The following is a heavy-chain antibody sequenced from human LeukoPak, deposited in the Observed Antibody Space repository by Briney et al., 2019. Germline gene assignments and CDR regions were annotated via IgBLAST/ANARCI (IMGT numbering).Heavy chain of an antibody. CDR1: GFTFSSYE. J-gene: IGHJ6*03. D-gene: IGHD5-18*01. CDR2: IISSGSTI. Sequence: GGSLRLSCAASGFTFSSYETNWVRQAPGKGLEWVSYIISSGSTIYYADSVKGRFTISRDNAKNSLYLQMNSLRAEDTAVYYCARPGYSYGYYYYYYMDVWGKGTTVTVSS. CDR3: ARPGYSYGYYYYYYMDV. V-gene: IGHV3-48*03.